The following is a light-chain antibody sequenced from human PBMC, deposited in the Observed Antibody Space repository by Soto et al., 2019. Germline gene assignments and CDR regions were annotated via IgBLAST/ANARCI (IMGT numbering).Light chain of an antibody. CDR2: AAS. Sequence: DIQMTQSPSSLSASVGDRVTITCRASQSISYYLNWYQQKPGKAPKLLISAASSLQSGVPSRFSGSGSGTDFTLTISSPQPEDFATYTCQQSYSTPRTFGQGTKLEIK. J-gene: IGKJ2*01. CDR3: QQSYSTPRT. CDR1: QSISYY. V-gene: IGKV1-39*01.